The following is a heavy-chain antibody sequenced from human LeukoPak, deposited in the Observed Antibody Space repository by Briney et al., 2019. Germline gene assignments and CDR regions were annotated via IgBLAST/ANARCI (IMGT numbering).Heavy chain of an antibody. Sequence: GRSLRLSCAASGFTFSSYAMHWVRQAPGKGLEWVAVISYDGSNKYYADSVKGRFTISRDNSKNTLYLQMNSLRAEDTAVYYCARDQSAYCSGGSCYYFDYWGQGTLVTVSS. D-gene: IGHD2-15*01. CDR2: ISYDGSNK. CDR1: GFTFSSYA. J-gene: IGHJ4*02. CDR3: ARDQSAYCSGGSCYYFDY. V-gene: IGHV3-30*04.